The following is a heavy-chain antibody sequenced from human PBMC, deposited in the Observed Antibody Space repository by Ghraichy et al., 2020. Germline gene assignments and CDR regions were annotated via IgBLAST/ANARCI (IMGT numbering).Heavy chain of an antibody. CDR2: IYHSGST. Sequence: SETLSLTCAVSGYSISSGYYWGWIRQPPGKGLEWIGSIYHSGSTYYNPSLKSRVTISVDTSKNQFSLKLSSVTAADTAVYYCARGAGTTRGRAFDIWGQGTMVTVSS. D-gene: IGHD1-1*01. CDR1: GYSISSGYY. CDR3: ARGAGTTRGRAFDI. J-gene: IGHJ3*02. V-gene: IGHV4-38-2*01.